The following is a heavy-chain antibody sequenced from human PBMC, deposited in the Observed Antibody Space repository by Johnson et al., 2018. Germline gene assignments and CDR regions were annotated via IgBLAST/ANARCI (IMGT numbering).Heavy chain of an antibody. D-gene: IGHD4-23*01. J-gene: IGHJ2*01. CDR2: ESFHEGTQ. V-gene: IGHV3-30*18. CDR3: AKEGRWSWSFDL. CDR1: GFSFSSYG. Sequence: QVQLQQSGGGVVQPGKSLRLSCVASGFSFSSYGMHWVRQTPGKGLEWLAVESFHEGTQYYADAVKGRFTISRDNSRNTLYLQMESLTVDDTAVYYCAKEGRWSWSFDLWGPGTLVTVSS.